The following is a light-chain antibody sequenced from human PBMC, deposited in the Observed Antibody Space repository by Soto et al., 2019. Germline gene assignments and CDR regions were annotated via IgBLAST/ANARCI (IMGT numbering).Light chain of an antibody. J-gene: IGLJ1*01. V-gene: IGLV2-23*01. CDR3: CSYAGSSFYV. CDR2: EGS. Sequence: QSPPAQPDSGSASPGQSITISCTGTSRDVGSYNLVSWYQQHPGKAPKLMIYEGSKRPSGVSNRFSGSKSGNTASLTISGLQAEDEADYYCCSYAGSSFYVVGPGTKVT. CDR1: SRDVGSYNL.